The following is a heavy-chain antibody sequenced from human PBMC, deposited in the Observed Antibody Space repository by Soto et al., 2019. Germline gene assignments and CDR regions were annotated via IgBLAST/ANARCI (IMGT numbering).Heavy chain of an antibody. CDR3: AHAYGGRSLY. CDR1: GFSLTTDRVG. D-gene: IGHD1-26*01. CDR2: IYWDDSK. V-gene: IGHV2-5*02. Sequence: QITLKESGPTLVKPTQTLTLTCTFSGFSLTTDRVGVGWIRQPPGEALEWLAVIYWDDSKTYRPSLESRLTITKDTSKNQVALTMSIMDSLDTATYYCAHAYGGRSLYGGQGTLVTVSS. J-gene: IGHJ4*02.